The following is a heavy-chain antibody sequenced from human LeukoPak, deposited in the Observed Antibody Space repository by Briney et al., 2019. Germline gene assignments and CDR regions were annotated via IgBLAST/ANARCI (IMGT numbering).Heavy chain of an antibody. CDR1: GGSISGSYY. V-gene: IGHV4-61*01. CDR2: IYYSGST. Sequence: PSETLSLTCTVSGGSISGSYYWVWIRQPPGKGLEWIGYIYYSGSTNYNPSLKSRVTISVDTSKNQFSLKLSSVTAADTAVYYCARAGRWIPVDYWGQGTLVTVSS. D-gene: IGHD5-12*01. CDR3: ARAGRWIPVDY. J-gene: IGHJ4*02.